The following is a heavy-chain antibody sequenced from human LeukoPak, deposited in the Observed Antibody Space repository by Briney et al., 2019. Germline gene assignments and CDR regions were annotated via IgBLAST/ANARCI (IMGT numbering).Heavy chain of an antibody. D-gene: IGHD2-2*01. CDR3: ARESYQLLGFGYYFDY. CDR1: GFTFSDYY. J-gene: IGHJ4*02. V-gene: IGHV3-11*06. Sequence: GGSLRLSCAASGFTFSDYYMSWIRQAPGKGLEWVSYISSSSSYTNYADSVKGRFTISRDKAKNSLYLQMNSLRAEDTAVYYCARESYQLLGFGYYFDYWGQGTLVTVSS. CDR2: ISSSSSYT.